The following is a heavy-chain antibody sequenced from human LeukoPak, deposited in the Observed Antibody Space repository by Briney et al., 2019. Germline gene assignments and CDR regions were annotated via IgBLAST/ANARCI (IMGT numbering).Heavy chain of an antibody. Sequence: GSLLLSCAASGFTFSSYWMHWVRPAPGKGRVWVSRINSDGSSTSYADSVKGRFTISRDNAKNTLYLQMNSLRAEDTAVYYCAREGIAAAGIDPWGQGTLVTVSS. CDR2: INSDGSST. V-gene: IGHV3-74*01. J-gene: IGHJ5*02. D-gene: IGHD6-13*01. CDR1: GFTFSSYW. CDR3: AREGIAAAGIDP.